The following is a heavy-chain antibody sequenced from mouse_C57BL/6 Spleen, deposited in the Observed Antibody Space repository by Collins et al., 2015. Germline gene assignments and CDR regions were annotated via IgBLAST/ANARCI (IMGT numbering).Heavy chain of an antibody. CDR2: IWSDGST. Sequence: QVQLKESGPGLVAPSQSLSITCTVSGFSLTSYGVHWVRQPPGKGLEWLVVIWSDGSTTYNSALKSRLSISKDNSKSQVFLKMNSLQTDDTAMYYCATRGSGSSTWFAYWGQGTLATVSA. V-gene: IGHV2-6*02. J-gene: IGHJ3*01. D-gene: IGHD1-1*01. CDR3: ATRGSGSSTWFAY. CDR1: GFSLTSYG.